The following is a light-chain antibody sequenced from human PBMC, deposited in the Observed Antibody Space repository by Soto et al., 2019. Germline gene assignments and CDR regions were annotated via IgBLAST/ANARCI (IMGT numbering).Light chain of an antibody. CDR3: QQYGSSPT. CDR2: GAS. J-gene: IGKJ1*01. V-gene: IGKV3-20*01. Sequence: IVLTQSPGSLSLSPGETATLSCRASQSVSSSYLAWYQQKPGQAPRLLIYGASSRVTGIPDRFSGSGSGTDFTLTISRLEPEDFAVYYCQQYGSSPTFGQGTKVDIK. CDR1: QSVSSSY.